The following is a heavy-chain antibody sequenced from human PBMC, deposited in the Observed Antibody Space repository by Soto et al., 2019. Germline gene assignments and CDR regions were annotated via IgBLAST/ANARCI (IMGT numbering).Heavy chain of an antibody. CDR1: GFTFDHYA. D-gene: IGHD3-9*01. V-gene: IGHV3-9*01. CDR3: AKGGDYDISHYGMDV. J-gene: IGHJ6*02. CDR2: ASWDSDTV. Sequence: EVQLVESGGGLVQLGTSLRLSCAASGFTFDHYAMHWVRQTPGKGLEWVAGASWDSDTVGYADSVWGRFTISRDNGKNSLDLQMNSLRVDDTALYYCAKGGDYDISHYGMDVWGQGTTVTVSS.